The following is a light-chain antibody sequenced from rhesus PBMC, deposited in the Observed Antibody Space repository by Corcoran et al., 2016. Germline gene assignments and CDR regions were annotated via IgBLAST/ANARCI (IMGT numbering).Light chain of an antibody. J-gene: IGKJ1*01. V-gene: IGKV1-33*02. CDR3: QQGYSTPWT. Sequence: DIQMSQSPSSLSASVGDKVTITCRASQGISNALAWYQQKPGKAPKLRIYAASSLERGVPSRFSGSRSGTDFTLTISSLQPEDFATYYCQQGYSTPWTFGQVTKVEIK. CDR2: AAS. CDR1: QGISNA.